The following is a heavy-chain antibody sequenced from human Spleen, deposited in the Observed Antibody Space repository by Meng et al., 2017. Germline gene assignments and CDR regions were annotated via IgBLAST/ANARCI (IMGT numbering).Heavy chain of an antibody. CDR1: GYNFPDYY. Sequence: ASVKVSCKPSGYNFPDYYIHWVRRAPGQGLEWMGRINPKSGDTHYAQKFQARVAMTEDTSTDTAYMELSSLRSEDTAVYYCATRISRTTNYYYGMDVWGQGTTVTVSS. D-gene: IGHD1-7*01. CDR3: ATRISRTTNYYYGMDV. J-gene: IGHJ6*02. CDR2: INPKSGDT. V-gene: IGHV1-2*06.